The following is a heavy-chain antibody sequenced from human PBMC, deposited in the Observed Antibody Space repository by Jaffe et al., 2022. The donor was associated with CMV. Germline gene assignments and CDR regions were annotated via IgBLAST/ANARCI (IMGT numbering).Heavy chain of an antibody. Sequence: QVQLQQWGAGLLKPSETLSLTCAVYGGSFSGYYWSWIRQPPGKGLEWIGEINHSGSTNYNPSLKSRVTISVDTSKNQFSLKLSSVTAADTAVYYCARVRGSYLSNWFDPWGQGTLVTVSS. D-gene: IGHD1-26*01. J-gene: IGHJ5*02. CDR2: INHSGST. CDR1: GGSFSGYY. CDR3: ARVRGSYLSNWFDP. V-gene: IGHV4-34*01.